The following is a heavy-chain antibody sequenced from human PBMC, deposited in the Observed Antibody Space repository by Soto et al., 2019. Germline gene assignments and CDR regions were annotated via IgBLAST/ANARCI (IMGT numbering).Heavy chain of an antibody. Sequence: PSETLSLTCAVYGGSFSGYYWSWIRQPPGKGLEWIGEINHSGSTNYNPSLKSRVTISVDTSKNQFSLKLSSVTAADTAVYYCARGALYYYDSSGYYYYWGQGTLVTVSS. CDR3: ARGALYYYDSSGYYYY. D-gene: IGHD3-22*01. J-gene: IGHJ4*02. CDR1: GGSFSGYY. V-gene: IGHV4-34*01. CDR2: INHSGST.